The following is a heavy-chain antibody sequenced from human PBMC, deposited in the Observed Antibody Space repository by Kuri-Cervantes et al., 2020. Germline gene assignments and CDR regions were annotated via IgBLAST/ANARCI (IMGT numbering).Heavy chain of an antibody. D-gene: IGHD2-15*01. Sequence: ESLKISCTVSGGSISSYYWSWIRQPAGKGLEWIGRIYTSGSTNYNPSLKSRVTISVDKSKNQFSLKLSSVTAADTAVYYCARGPRRSTFDYWGQGTLVTVSS. V-gene: IGHV4-4*07. CDR1: GGSISSYY. CDR3: ARGPRRSTFDY. CDR2: IYTSGST. J-gene: IGHJ4*02.